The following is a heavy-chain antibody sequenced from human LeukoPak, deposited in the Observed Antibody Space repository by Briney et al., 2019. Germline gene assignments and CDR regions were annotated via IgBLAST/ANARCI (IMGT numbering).Heavy chain of an antibody. J-gene: IGHJ4*02. CDR3: AREERAIAALGRGALDY. D-gene: IGHD6-13*01. Sequence: ASVKVSCKASGYTFTGYYMHWVRQAPGQGLEWMGIINISSGTTTNAQKFQGRVTMTRDTSTGIVYMELSSLRSDDTAVYYCAREERAIAALGRGALDYWGQGTLVTVSS. CDR2: INISSGTT. V-gene: IGHV1-46*01. CDR1: GYTFTGYY.